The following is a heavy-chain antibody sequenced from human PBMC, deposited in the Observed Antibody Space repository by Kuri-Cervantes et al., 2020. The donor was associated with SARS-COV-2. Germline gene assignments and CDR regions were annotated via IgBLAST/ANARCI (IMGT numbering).Heavy chain of an antibody. J-gene: IGHJ6*02. CDR1: GGSISPYY. CDR3: ARHPDYYYYYYGMDV. Sequence: SETLSLTCTVSGGSISPYYWSWIRQSPGKGLEWIGYIYYSGSTYYNPSLKSRVTISVDTSKNQFSLKLSSVTAADTAVYYCARHPDYYYYYYGMDVWGQGTMVTVAS. CDR2: IYYSGST. V-gene: IGHV4-59*04.